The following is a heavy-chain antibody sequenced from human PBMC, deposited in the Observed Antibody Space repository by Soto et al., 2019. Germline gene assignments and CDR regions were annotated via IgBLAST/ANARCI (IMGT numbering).Heavy chain of an antibody. V-gene: IGHV1-24*01. J-gene: IGHJ6*04. Sequence: VSVKVSCKVSGYTPTELSMHWVRQATGKGLEWMGGFDPEDGETIYAQKFQGRVTMTEDTSTDTAYMELSSLRSEDTAVYFCATELHSIEAAYSTGMDVWGKGTRVTAPS. CDR2: FDPEDGET. D-gene: IGHD6-13*01. CDR1: GYTPTELS. CDR3: ATELHSIEAAYSTGMDV.